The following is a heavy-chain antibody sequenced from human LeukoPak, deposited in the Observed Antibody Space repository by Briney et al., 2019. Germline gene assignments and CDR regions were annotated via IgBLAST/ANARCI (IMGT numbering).Heavy chain of an antibody. D-gene: IGHD3-16*01. Sequence: GGSLRLSCAASGFSFSSNWMNWVRQAPGKGLEWVANIRPDGSEKDCVDSVKGRFTISRDNAKNLLYLQMNSLRVEDTALYFCARGGESRAMLHQWGQETLVTVSS. CDR3: ARGGESRAMLHQ. CDR2: IRPDGSEK. CDR1: GFSFSSNW. J-gene: IGHJ4*02. V-gene: IGHV3-7*04.